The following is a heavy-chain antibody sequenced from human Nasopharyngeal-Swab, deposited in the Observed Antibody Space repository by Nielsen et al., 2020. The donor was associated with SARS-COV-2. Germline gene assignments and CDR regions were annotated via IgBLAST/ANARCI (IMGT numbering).Heavy chain of an antibody. J-gene: IGHJ1*01. V-gene: IGHV3-23*01. CDR2: IDAGGGNT. Sequence: GGSLRLSCAASGFTFSTYAMTWVRQAPGKGLEWVSTIDAGGGNTWYADSVKGRFTISRDSSTNTLYLQMNSLRVEDTAVYYCARDLGGGYCTTINCLGSWGQGTLVTVSS. CDR3: ARDLGGGYCTTINCLGS. D-gene: IGHD2-8*01. CDR1: GFTFSTYA.